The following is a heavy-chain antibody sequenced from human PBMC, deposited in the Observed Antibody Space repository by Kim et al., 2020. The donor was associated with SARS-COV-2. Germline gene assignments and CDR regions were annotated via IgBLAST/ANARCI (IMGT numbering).Heavy chain of an antibody. D-gene: IGHD6-19*01. CDR2: T. V-gene: IGHV4-4*02. Sequence: TNHNPSLKSRVTISVDKSKTHYSLNLNSVTAADTAVYYCSGSSGWYRLDYWGQGTLVTVSS. J-gene: IGHJ4*02. CDR3: SGSSGWYRLDY.